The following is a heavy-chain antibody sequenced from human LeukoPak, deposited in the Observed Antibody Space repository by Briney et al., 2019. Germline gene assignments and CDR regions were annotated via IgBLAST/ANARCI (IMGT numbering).Heavy chain of an antibody. Sequence: HPGGSLRLSCAASGFTFSSYAMSWVRQAPGKGLEWVSAISGSGGSTYYADSVKGRFTISRDNSKNTLYLQMNNLRAEDTALYYCAKDFGRSGSGTLDPWGQGTLVTVSS. CDR3: AKDFGRSGSGTLDP. D-gene: IGHD3-10*01. J-gene: IGHJ5*02. CDR1: GFTFSSYA. CDR2: ISGSGGST. V-gene: IGHV3-23*01.